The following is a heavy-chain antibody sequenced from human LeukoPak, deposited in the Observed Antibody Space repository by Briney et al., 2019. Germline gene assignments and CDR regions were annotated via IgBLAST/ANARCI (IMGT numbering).Heavy chain of an antibody. D-gene: IGHD3-10*01. CDR1: GGSISSSNW. J-gene: IGHJ4*02. CDR2: IYHSGST. Sequence: PSGTLSLTCAVSGGSISSSNWWSWVRQPPGKGLEWIGEIYHSGSTNCNPSLKSRVTISVDKSKNQFSLKLSSVTAADTAVYYCASRWFGDYYFDYWGRGTLVTVSS. V-gene: IGHV4-4*02. CDR3: ASRWFGDYYFDY.